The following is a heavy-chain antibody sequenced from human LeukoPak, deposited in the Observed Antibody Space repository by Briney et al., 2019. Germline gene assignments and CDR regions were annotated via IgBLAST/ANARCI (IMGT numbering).Heavy chain of an antibody. CDR1: GYTFANYW. Sequence: PGESLKISCQGSGYTFANYWIGWVRQMPGKGLEWMGIIYPGDSATNYSPSFQGQVTMSADKSINTAYLQWSSLEASDTAMYYCARRRAMATIKGAFDIWGQGTVVTVSS. D-gene: IGHD5-24*01. CDR3: ARRRAMATIKGAFDI. CDR2: IYPGDSAT. V-gene: IGHV5-51*01. J-gene: IGHJ3*02.